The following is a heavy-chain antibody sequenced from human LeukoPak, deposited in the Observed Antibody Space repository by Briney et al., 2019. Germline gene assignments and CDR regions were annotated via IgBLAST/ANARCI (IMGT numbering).Heavy chain of an antibody. CDR1: GGTFSSYA. D-gene: IGHD3-10*01. CDR2: IIPIFGTA. Sequence: SVKVSCKASGGTFSSYAISWVRQAPGQGLEWMGGIIPIFGTANYAQKFQGRVTITADESTSTAYMELSSLRSEDTAVYYCARDWFGEFRRLPDYWGQGTLVTVSS. V-gene: IGHV1-69*13. J-gene: IGHJ4*02. CDR3: ARDWFGEFRRLPDY.